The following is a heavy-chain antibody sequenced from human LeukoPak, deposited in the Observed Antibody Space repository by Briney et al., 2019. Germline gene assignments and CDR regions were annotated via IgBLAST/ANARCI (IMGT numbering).Heavy chain of an antibody. CDR1: GFTFSNAW. V-gene: IGHV3-74*01. CDR2: INSYGSST. D-gene: IGHD1-26*01. J-gene: IGHJ3*02. CDR3: AKVDYSGSFGDAFDI. Sequence: PGGSLRLSCAASGFTFSNAWMSWVRQAPGKGREWVGRINSYGSSTIYADSVKGRFTISRDNAKNTLYLQMNSLRAEDTALYYCAKVDYSGSFGDAFDIWGQGTMVTVSS.